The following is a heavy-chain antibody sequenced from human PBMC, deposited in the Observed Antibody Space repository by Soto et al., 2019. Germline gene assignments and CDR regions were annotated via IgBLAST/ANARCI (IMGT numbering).Heavy chain of an antibody. Sequence: QVQLVQSGAEVKKPGASVKVSCKASGYTFTIYGISWVRQAPGQGLEWMGWISGYNGNTDYAQNLQDRVTLTTDASTSSVYMELRSLRSDDTAVYYCARVDYYDSSGYYGYCGQGTLITVSS. J-gene: IGHJ4*02. CDR1: GYTFTIYG. CDR3: ARVDYYDSSGYYGY. CDR2: ISGYNGNT. V-gene: IGHV1-18*04. D-gene: IGHD3-22*01.